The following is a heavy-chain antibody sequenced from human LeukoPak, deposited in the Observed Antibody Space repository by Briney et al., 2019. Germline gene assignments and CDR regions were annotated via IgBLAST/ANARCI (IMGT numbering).Heavy chain of an antibody. CDR3: ARDPVIITGTTGGYYYGMDV. J-gene: IGHJ6*02. CDR1: GYTLTSYG. V-gene: IGHV1-18*01. Sequence: GASVKVSCKASGYTLTSYGISWVRQAPGQGLEWMGWISAYNGNTNYAQKLQGRVTMTTDASTSTAYMELRSLRSDDTAVYYCARDPVIITGTTGGYYYGMDVWGQGTTVTVSS. CDR2: ISAYNGNT. D-gene: IGHD1-7*01.